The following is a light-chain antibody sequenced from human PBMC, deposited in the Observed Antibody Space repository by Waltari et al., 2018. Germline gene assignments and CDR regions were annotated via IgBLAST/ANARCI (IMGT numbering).Light chain of an antibody. Sequence: SSELIQDPAVSVALGQTVRITCQGDSLRDYYATWYQQKPGQAPVLVIHGENNRPSGIPDRFSGSNSGNTASLTITGAQAEDEADYFCNSRDTSGGRRHVVFGGGTKLTVL. CDR2: GEN. CDR1: SLRDYY. CDR3: NSRDTSGGRRHVV. J-gene: IGLJ2*01. V-gene: IGLV3-19*01.